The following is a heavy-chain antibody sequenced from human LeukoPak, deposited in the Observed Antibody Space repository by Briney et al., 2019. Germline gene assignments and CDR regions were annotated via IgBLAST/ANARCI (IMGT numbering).Heavy chain of an antibody. CDR3: ARFHFFRGSGSYDAFDI. D-gene: IGHD3-10*01. J-gene: IGHJ3*02. Sequence: SVKVSCKASGGTFSSYTISWVRQAPGQGLEWMGGIIPIFGTANYAQKFQGRVTITADKSTSTAYMELSSLRSEDTAVYYCARFHFFRGSGSYDAFDIWGQGTMVTVSS. CDR2: IIPIFGTA. CDR1: GGTFSSYT. V-gene: IGHV1-69*06.